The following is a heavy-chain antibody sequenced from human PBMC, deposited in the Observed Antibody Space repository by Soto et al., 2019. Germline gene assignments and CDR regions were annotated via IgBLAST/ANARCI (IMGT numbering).Heavy chain of an antibody. CDR3: AIVGGDMVGEHYYCYYGMDV. CDR2: INAGNGNT. CDR1: GYTFTSYA. J-gene: IGHJ6*02. Sequence: ASVNVSFKASGYTFTSYAMHWVRQAPGQRLEWMGWINAGNGNTKYSQKFQGRVTITRDTSASTAYMELSSLRSEDTAVYYCAIVGGDMVGEHYYCYYGMDVWGQGTTVTVSS. D-gene: IGHD3-16*01. V-gene: IGHV1-3*01.